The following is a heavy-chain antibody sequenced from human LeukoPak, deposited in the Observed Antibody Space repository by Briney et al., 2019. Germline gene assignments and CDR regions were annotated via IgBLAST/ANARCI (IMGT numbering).Heavy chain of an antibody. D-gene: IGHD6-13*01. CDR2: IHHSGST. V-gene: IGHV4-34*01. CDR1: GESFSAYY. CDR3: ARSGTYQHSSSYDY. J-gene: IGHJ4*02. Sequence: PSETLSLTCAAYGESFSAYYWNWIRQAPGKTLEWIGEIHHSGSTNYNPSSKSRVNILIDPSKTQFSLKLSSVTAADTAVYYCARSGTYQHSSSYDYWGQGTLVTVSS.